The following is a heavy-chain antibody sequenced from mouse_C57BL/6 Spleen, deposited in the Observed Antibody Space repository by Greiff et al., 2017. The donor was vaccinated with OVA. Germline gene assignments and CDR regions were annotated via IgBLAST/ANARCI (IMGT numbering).Heavy chain of an antibody. Sequence: EVQGVESGGGLVKPGGSLKLSCAASGFTFSSYAMSWVRQTPEKRLEWVATISDGGSYTYYPDNVKGRFTISRDNAKNNLYLQMSHLKSEDTAMYYCAREDDYVYWGQGTTLTVSS. V-gene: IGHV5-4*01. CDR3: AREDDYVY. D-gene: IGHD2-4*01. CDR1: GFTFSSYA. J-gene: IGHJ2*01. CDR2: ISDGGSYT.